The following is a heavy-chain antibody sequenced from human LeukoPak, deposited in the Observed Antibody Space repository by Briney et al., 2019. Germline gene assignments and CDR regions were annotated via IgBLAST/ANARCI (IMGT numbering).Heavy chain of an antibody. CDR2: ISYDGSNK. J-gene: IGHJ4*02. CDR3: ARPLGQWLIYYFDY. Sequence: GGSLRLSRAASGFTFSSYAMHWVRQAPGKGLEWVAVISYDGSNKYYADSVKGRFTISRDNSKNTLYLQMNSLRAEDTAVYYCARPLGQWLIYYFDYWGQGTLVTVSS. V-gene: IGHV3-30-3*01. CDR1: GFTFSSYA. D-gene: IGHD6-19*01.